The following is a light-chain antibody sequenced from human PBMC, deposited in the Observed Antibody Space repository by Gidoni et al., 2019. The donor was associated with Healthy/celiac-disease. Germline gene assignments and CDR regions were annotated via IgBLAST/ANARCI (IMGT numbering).Light chain of an antibody. J-gene: IGLJ2*01. CDR2: EGS. Sequence: QSALTQPASVSGSPGQSIPISCTGPSSDVGSYNLVSWYHQHPGKAPKLMIYEGSKRPSGVSNRFSGSKSGNTASLTISGLQAEDEADYYCCSYAGSSTFVVFGGGTKLTVL. CDR1: SSDVGSYNL. V-gene: IGLV2-23*03. CDR3: CSYAGSSTFVV.